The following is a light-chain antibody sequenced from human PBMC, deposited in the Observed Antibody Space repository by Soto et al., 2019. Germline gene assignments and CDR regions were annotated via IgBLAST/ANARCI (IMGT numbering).Light chain of an antibody. CDR1: QSVGTN. V-gene: IGKV3-15*01. Sequence: EMLMTQSPASLSVYPGESVTLSCRASQSVGTNFAWYQQIPGQAPRLLIYGASTRATGIPTRFSGSGSGTEFTLTISSLQSEDFAFYYCQQYHDGPSITFGQGTRLEIK. J-gene: IGKJ5*01. CDR2: GAS. CDR3: QQYHDGPSIT.